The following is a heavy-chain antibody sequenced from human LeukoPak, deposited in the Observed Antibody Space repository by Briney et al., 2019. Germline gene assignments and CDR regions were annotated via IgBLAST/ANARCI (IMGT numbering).Heavy chain of an antibody. CDR3: ARGVYYYDSSGYYFFDY. CDR1: GGSISSGSYY. Sequence: PSQTLSLTCTVSGGSISSGSYYWSWIRQPAGKGLEWIGRIYTSGSTNYNPSLKSRVTISVDTSKNQFSRKLSSVTAADTAVYYCARGVYYYDSSGYYFFDYWGQGTLVTVSS. J-gene: IGHJ4*02. V-gene: IGHV4-61*02. D-gene: IGHD3-22*01. CDR2: IYTSGST.